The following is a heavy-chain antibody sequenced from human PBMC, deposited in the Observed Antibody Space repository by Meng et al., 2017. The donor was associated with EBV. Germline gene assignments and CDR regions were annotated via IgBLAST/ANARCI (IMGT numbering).Heavy chain of an antibody. V-gene: IGHV4-39*01. D-gene: IGHD3-3*01. J-gene: IGHJ5*02. CDR1: GDAISSRSYY. Sequence: QLQLYQSGPGLVKPSEXLSLTCTVAGDAISSRSYYWGWIRQSPGKGLEWIGNVYYSGNSYYNPSLKSRVTISVDTSKNQFYLKLISVTAADTAVYFCARVSFYDYWSGYSFNWFDTWGQGTLVTVSS. CDR2: VYYSGNS. CDR3: ARVSFYDYWSGYSFNWFDT.